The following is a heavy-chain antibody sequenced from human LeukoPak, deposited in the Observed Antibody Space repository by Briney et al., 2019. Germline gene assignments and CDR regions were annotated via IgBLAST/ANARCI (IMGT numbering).Heavy chain of an antibody. CDR1: GFTFSSYA. CDR3: ARGRIAAGPYYYYYMDV. J-gene: IGHJ6*03. D-gene: IGHD6-6*01. Sequence: GGSLRLSCAASGFTFSSYAMHWVRQAPGKGLEWVAVISYDGSNKYYADSVKGRFTISRDNSKNTLYLQMNSLRAEDTAVYYCARGRIAAGPYYYYYMDVWGKGTTVTVSS. V-gene: IGHV3-30-3*01. CDR2: ISYDGSNK.